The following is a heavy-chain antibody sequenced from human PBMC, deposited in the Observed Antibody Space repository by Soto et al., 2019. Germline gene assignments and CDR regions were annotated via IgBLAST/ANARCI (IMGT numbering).Heavy chain of an antibody. CDR2: ISSSSSII. D-gene: IGHD1-26*01. Sequence: EVQLVQSGGGLVQPGGSLRLSCAASGFTFNSYSMDWVRQAPGKGLEWVSYISSSSSIIYYTDSVRGRFTISRDDVETSLYLHMNSLRAEDTAVYYCAGEYDSTWDNYLSTPSYYFDFWGQGTPVPVSS. V-gene: IGHV3-48*01. CDR1: GFTFNSYS. J-gene: IGHJ4*02. CDR3: AGEYDSTWDNYLSTPSYYFDF.